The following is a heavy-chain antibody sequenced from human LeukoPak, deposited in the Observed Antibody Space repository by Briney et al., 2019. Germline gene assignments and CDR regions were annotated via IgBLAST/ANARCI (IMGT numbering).Heavy chain of an antibody. D-gene: IGHD3-10*01. CDR1: GGSLSSYY. J-gene: IGHJ4*02. CDR2: IYYSGST. Sequence: SETLSLTCTVSGGSLSSYYWSWIRQPPGKGLEWIGYIYYSGSTNYNPSLKSRVTISVDTSKNQFSLKLSSVTAADTAVYYCARVEFGSGSTYFDYWGQGTLVTVSS. CDR3: ARVEFGSGSTYFDY. V-gene: IGHV4-59*01.